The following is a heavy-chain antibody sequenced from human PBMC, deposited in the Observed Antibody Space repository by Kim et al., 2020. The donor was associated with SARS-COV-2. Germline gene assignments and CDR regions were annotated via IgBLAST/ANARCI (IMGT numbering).Heavy chain of an antibody. J-gene: IGHJ4*02. D-gene: IGHD4-17*01. CDR2: IYYSGST. CDR3: ARHGDYYFDN. V-gene: IGHV4-39*01. Sequence: SETLSLTCTVSGGSISSSSYYWGWIRQPPGKGLEWIGSIYYSGSTYYNPSLKSRVTISVETSKNQFSLKLSSVAATDTAVYYCARHGDYYFDNWGQGTLATV. CDR1: GGSISSSSYY.